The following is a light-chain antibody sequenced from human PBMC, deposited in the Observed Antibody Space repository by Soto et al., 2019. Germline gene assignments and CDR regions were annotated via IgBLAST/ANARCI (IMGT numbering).Light chain of an antibody. V-gene: IGKV3-20*01. CDR3: QHYDSLPIT. J-gene: IGKJ5*01. Sequence: VMTQSPDTLSASPGERVSLSCRASQSVSSSYLAWYQQKPGQPPRLLIYGASSRATGIPDRFSGSGSGTDFTLTISRLEPEDFAVFYCQHYDSLPITFGQGTRLEIK. CDR2: GAS. CDR1: QSVSSSY.